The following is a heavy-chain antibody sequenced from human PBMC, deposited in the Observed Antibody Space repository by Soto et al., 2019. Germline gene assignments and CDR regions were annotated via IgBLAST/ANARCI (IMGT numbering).Heavy chain of an antibody. CDR3: ASSKGGEDY. CDR1: GFIVSSNH. Sequence: GGSLRLSCAASGFIVSSNHMSWVRQAPGKGLEWVSVLYSDGSTYHADSVKGRFTISRDNSKSTLYLQMNSLRAEDTGVYYCASSKGGEDYWGQGTLVTVSS. J-gene: IGHJ4*02. CDR2: LYSDGST. D-gene: IGHD2-21*01. V-gene: IGHV3-53*01.